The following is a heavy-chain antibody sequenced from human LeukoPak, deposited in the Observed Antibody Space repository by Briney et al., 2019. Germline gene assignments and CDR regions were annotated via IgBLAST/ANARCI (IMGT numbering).Heavy chain of an antibody. CDR2: IYSDNT. Sequence: GGSLRLPCTVSGFTVSTNSMSWVRQAPGKGLEWVSFIYSDNTHYSDSVKGRFTISRDNSKNTLYLQMNSLRAEDTAVYYCARRAGAYSHPYDYWGQGTLVTVSS. V-gene: IGHV3-53*01. CDR1: GFTVSTNS. CDR3: ARRAGAYSHPYDY. J-gene: IGHJ4*02. D-gene: IGHD4/OR15-4a*01.